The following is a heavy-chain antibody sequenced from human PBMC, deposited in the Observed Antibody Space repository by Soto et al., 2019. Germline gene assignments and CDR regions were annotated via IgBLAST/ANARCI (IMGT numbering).Heavy chain of an antibody. V-gene: IGHV4-31*03. CDR3: ARLTSGPVYFDY. D-gene: IGHD3-10*01. CDR2: IYYSGNT. J-gene: IGHJ4*02. CDR1: GGSISSGGYY. Sequence: PSETLSLTCTVSGGSISSGGYYWSWIRQHPGKGLEWIGYIYYSGNTYYNPSLKSRVTISVDTSKNQFSLKLSSVTAADTAVYYCARLTSGPVYFDYWGQGTLVTVSS.